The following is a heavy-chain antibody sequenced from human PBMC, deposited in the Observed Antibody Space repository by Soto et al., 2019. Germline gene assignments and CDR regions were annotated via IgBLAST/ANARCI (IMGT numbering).Heavy chain of an antibody. CDR1: GGSVSSGSYY. J-gene: IGHJ5*02. CDR3: ARGRIVGATWITWFDP. CDR2: IYYSGST. V-gene: IGHV4-61*01. Sequence: SETLSLTCTVSGGSVSSGSYYWSWIRQPPGKGLEWIGYIYYSGSTNYNPSLKSRVTISVDTSKNQFSLKLSSVTAADTAVYYCARGRIVGATWITWFDPWGQGTLVTVSS. D-gene: IGHD1-26*01.